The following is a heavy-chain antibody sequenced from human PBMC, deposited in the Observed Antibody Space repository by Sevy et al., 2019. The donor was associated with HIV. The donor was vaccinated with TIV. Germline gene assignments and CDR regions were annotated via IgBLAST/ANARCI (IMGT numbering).Heavy chain of an antibody. V-gene: IGHV3-33*01. CDR2: IWYDGSNK. Sequence: GGSLRLSCAAFGFAYSGYGMHWVRQAPGKGLEWMAVIWYDGSNKEYADSVKGRFTISRDNSKTTLYLQMNSLRAEDMAVYDCARESIAVAGIGYYFDSWGQGTLVTVSS. CDR3: ARESIAVAGIGYYFDS. CDR1: GFAYSGYG. J-gene: IGHJ4*02. D-gene: IGHD6-19*01.